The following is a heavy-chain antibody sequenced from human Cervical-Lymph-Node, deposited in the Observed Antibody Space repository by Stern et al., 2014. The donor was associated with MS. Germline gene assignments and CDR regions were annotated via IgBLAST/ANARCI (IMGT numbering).Heavy chain of an antibody. CDR2: INTNTATP. D-gene: IGHD3/OR15-3a*01. Sequence: VQLLESGSELKKPGASVKVSCKASGYDFRSYVMNWVRQAPGQGLEWMGWINTNTATPTYAQAFTGRFVFSLDTSVSTAFLQISGLKADDTAVYYCARRRKTSGVVFDFFDYWGQGALVTVSA. CDR3: ARRRKTSGVVFDFFDY. J-gene: IGHJ4*02. CDR1: GYDFRSYV. V-gene: IGHV7-4-1*02.